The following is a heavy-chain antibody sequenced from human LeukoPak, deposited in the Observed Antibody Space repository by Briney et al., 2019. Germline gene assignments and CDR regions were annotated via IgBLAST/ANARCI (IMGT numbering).Heavy chain of an antibody. CDR2: ISTYNGNT. CDR3: ARGASSGWDDAFDI. Sequence: ASVKVSCKASGYTFTSYGISWVRQAPGQGLEWMGWISTYNGNTEYAQNFQGRVTMTTDTSTNTAYMDLRSLRSDDTAVYYCARGASSGWDDAFDIWGQGTMVTVSS. CDR1: GYTFTSYG. J-gene: IGHJ3*02. D-gene: IGHD6-19*01. V-gene: IGHV1-18*01.